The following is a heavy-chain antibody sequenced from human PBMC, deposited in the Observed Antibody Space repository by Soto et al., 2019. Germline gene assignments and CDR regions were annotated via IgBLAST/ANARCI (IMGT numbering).Heavy chain of an antibody. V-gene: IGHV4-30-2*01. D-gene: IGHD3-16*02. Sequence: SETLSLTCAVSGGSISNGGYSWSWIRQPPGKGLEWLGYIYHSGSTYYNPSLKSRVTISVDRSRNQFSQNFISVTAADTAVYYGARFASSVRSFYYGVHVWVHGTTVTVSS. CDR2: IYHSGST. J-gene: IGHJ6*02. CDR3: ARFASSVRSFYYGVHV. CDR1: GGSISNGGYS.